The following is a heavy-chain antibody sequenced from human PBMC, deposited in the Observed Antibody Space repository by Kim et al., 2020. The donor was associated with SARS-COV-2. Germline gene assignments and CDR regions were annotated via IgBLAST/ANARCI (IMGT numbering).Heavy chain of an antibody. CDR3: ARDSPVRDIVVVTANYGMDV. Sequence: GGSLRLSCAASGFTFSDYYMSWIRQAPGKGLEWVSYISSSGSTIYYADSVKGRFTISRDNAKNSLYLQMNSLRAEDTAVYYCARDSPVRDIVVVTANYGMDVWGQGTTVTVSS. J-gene: IGHJ6*02. D-gene: IGHD2-21*02. CDR2: ISSSGSTI. CDR1: GFTFSDYY. V-gene: IGHV3-11*01.